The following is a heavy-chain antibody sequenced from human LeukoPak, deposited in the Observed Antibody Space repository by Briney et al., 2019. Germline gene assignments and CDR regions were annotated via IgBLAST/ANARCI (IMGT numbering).Heavy chain of an antibody. V-gene: IGHV4-4*07. J-gene: IGHJ4*02. CDR3: ARHVRYYDSRALDY. CDR2: IYTSGST. CDR1: GGSISSYY. Sequence: SETLSLTCTVSGGSISSYYWSWIRQPAGKGLEWIGRIYTSGSTNYNPSLKSRVTMSVDTSKNQFSLKLSSVTAADTAVYYCARHVRYYDSRALDYWGQGSLVTVSS. D-gene: IGHD3-22*01.